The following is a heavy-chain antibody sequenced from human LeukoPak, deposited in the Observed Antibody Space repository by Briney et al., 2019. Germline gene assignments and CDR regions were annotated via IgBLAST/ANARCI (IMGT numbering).Heavy chain of an antibody. CDR3: AKDIQYRGPNYMDV. V-gene: IGHV3-53*01. D-gene: IGHD2-2*01. CDR1: GFTVSSNY. CDR2: IYNDGGT. Sequence: GGSLRLSCAASGFTVSSNYMSWVRQGPGKGLEWVALIYNDGGTHYTDSVKGRFTISRDTSRNTLFLQMNSLRVEDSAMYYCAKDIQYRGPNYMDVWGKGTTVTVSS. J-gene: IGHJ6*03.